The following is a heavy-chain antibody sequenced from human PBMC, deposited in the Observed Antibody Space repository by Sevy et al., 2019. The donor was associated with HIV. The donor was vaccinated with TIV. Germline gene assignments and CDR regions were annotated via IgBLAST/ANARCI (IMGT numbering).Heavy chain of an antibody. CDR3: ARAGTRSYRAYFDY. CDR1: EFTVSSSY. J-gene: IGHJ4*01. CDR2: LYSGGST. Sequence: GGSLRLSCAASEFTVSSSYMSWVRQAPGKGLEWVSILYSGGSTYYAASVKGRFDVSRDNSKNTLYLQMNSLRAEDTAVYYCARAGTRSYRAYFDYWGHGTLVTVSS. V-gene: IGHV3-53*01. D-gene: IGHD1-26*01.